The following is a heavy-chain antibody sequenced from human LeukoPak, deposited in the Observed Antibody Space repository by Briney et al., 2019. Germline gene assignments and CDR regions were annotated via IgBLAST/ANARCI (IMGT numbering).Heavy chain of an antibody. CDR1: GYTFTDYY. D-gene: IGHD6-19*01. J-gene: IGHJ6*02. CDR3: ATRSSGTNYYYYYGMDV. CDR2: INPNSGGT. Sequence: ASVKVSCKASGYTFTDYYIYWVRQAPGHGLEGMGWINPNSGGTNYPQRFQGRVTMTRDTSITTAYMELSSLTADDTAVYYCATRSSGTNYYYYYGMDVWGQGTTVTVSS. V-gene: IGHV1-2*02.